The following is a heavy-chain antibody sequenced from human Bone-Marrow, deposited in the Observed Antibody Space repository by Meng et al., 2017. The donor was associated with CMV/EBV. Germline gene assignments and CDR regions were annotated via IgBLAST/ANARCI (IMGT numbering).Heavy chain of an antibody. V-gene: IGHV3-13*01. D-gene: IGHD3-3*01. CDR2: IGTAGDT. Sequence: GSLTPSWAASGFTLISYDTHWVRQATGKGLEWVSAIGTAGDTYYPGSVKGRFTISRENAKNSLYLQMNSLRAGDTAVYYCARDLSQPYYDFWSGTHRRYYYGMDVWGQGTTVTVSS. CDR1: GFTLISYD. CDR3: ARDLSQPYYDFWSGTHRRYYYGMDV. J-gene: IGHJ6*02.